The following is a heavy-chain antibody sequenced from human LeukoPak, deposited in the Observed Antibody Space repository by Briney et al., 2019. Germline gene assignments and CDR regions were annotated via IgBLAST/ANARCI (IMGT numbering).Heavy chain of an antibody. J-gene: IGHJ4*02. CDR1: GGSISSGGYY. D-gene: IGHD3-10*01. CDR3: ARDEFVEYYFDY. Sequence: SETLSLTCTVSGGSISSGGYYWSWLRQHPGKGLEWIGYIYYSGSTYYNPSLKSRVTISVDTSKNQFSLKLSSVTAADTAVYYCARDEFVEYYFDYWGQGTLVTVSS. V-gene: IGHV4-31*03. CDR2: IYYSGST.